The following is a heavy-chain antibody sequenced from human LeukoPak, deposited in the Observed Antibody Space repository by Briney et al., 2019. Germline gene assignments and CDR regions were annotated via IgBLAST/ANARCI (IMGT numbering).Heavy chain of an antibody. J-gene: IGHJ5*02. CDR3: TRDTGTTGEVKFDP. Sequence: SETLSLTCAVYIDSFSNYHWNWIRQTPAKGMEWIGEVNESGGTNISPSLESRVTISVDTSKNQFSLKLASVTAADTAVYYCTRDTGTTGEVKFDPWGQGTLVTVSS. CDR2: VNESGGT. V-gene: IGHV4-34*01. CDR1: IDSFSNYH. D-gene: IGHD4-17*01.